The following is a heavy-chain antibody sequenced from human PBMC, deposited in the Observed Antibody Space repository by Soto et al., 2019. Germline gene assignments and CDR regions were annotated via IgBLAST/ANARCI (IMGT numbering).Heavy chain of an antibody. CDR2: IIPLLGIT. V-gene: IGHV1-69*02. CDR1: GGTLSDYT. CDR3: MVRGVTGWRALDV. D-gene: IGHD3-10*01. Sequence: QVHLVQSGTEVKKPGSSVTVSCKASGGTLSDYTFVWVRQAPGQGLECMGRIIPLLGITHNAQNLQGRLPLTADKSSATVYMELSSLISDDTAVYYCMVRGVTGWRALDVWGQGTTVTVSS. J-gene: IGHJ6*02.